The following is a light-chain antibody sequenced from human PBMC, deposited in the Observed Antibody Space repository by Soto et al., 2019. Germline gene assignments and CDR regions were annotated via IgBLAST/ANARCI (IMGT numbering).Light chain of an antibody. V-gene: IGLV1-40*01. Sequence: QAVVTQPPSVSGAPGQRVTISCTGSNSNIGAGYDVHWYQQLPGTAPKLLIYGNSNRPSGVPDRFSGSKSGTSASLAITGLQAEDEADYYCQSYDSSLSAHVVFGGGTKLTVL. CDR2: GNS. J-gene: IGLJ2*01. CDR1: NSNIGAGYD. CDR3: QSYDSSLSAHVV.